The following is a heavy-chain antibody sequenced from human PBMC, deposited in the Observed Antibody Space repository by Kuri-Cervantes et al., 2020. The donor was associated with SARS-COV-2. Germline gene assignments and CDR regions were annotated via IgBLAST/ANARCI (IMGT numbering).Heavy chain of an antibody. J-gene: IGHJ6*03. CDR2: IGSSSSYI. Sequence: GESLKISCAASGFTFSSYSMNWVRQAPGKGLEWVSSIGSSSSYIYYADSVKGRFTISRDNAKNSLYLQMNSLRAEDTAVYYCAREGRIAAAGRYYYYYMDVWGKGTTVTVSS. CDR3: AREGRIAAAGRYYYYYMDV. D-gene: IGHD6-13*01. V-gene: IGHV3-21*01. CDR1: GFTFSSYS.